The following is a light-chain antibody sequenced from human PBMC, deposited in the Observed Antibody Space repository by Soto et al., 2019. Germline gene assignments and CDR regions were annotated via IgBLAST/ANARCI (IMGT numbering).Light chain of an antibody. V-gene: IGLV1-47*01. J-gene: IGLJ1*01. Sequence: VLTQPPSASGTTGQRVTISCSGSSSNIGSNYVYWYQQLPGTAPKLLIYRNNQRPSGVPDRFSGSKSGTSASLAISGLRSEDEADYYCAAWDDSLSGLYVFGTGTKVTVL. CDR1: SSNIGSNY. CDR3: AAWDDSLSGLYV. CDR2: RNN.